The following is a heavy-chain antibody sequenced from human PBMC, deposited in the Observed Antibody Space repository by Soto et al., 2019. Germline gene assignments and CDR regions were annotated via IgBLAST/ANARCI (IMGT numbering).Heavy chain of an antibody. J-gene: IGHJ4*02. D-gene: IGHD3-9*01. CDR1: GFTVSRYG. Sequence: EGSLRLPWAAGGFTVSRYGMHWGRQAPGKGLEWVAVSSYDGTMEDYADSVTGRLTGSRDNSKNTRYLQMNSLRAEDTAMYFYANDFDTPTYYFDYCGQGTMVTVSS. CDR3: ANDFDTPTYYFDY. CDR2: SSYDGTME. V-gene: IGHV3-30*18.